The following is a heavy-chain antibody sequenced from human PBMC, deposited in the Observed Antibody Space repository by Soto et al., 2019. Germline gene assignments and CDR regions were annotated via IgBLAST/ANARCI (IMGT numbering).Heavy chain of an antibody. D-gene: IGHD2-2*01. J-gene: IGHJ6*03. CDR1: GGTFSSYT. Sequence: QVQLVQSGAEVKKPGSSVKVSCKASGGTFSSYTISWVRQAPGQGLEWMGRVIPILGIANYAQKFQGRVTITADKSTSTAYMELSSLRSEDTAVYYCASDCSSTSCPKAGYYYMDVWGKGTTVTVSS. CDR3: ASDCSSTSCPKAGYYYMDV. V-gene: IGHV1-69*02. CDR2: VIPILGIA.